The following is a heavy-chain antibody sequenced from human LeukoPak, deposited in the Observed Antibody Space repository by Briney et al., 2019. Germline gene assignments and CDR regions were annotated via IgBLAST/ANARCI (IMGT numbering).Heavy chain of an antibody. J-gene: IGHJ4*02. CDR1: GYTFTSYG. D-gene: IGHD1-14*01. CDR3: ARMCPIKSAFDY. CDR2: ISAYNGNT. Sequence: ASVKVSCKASGYTFTSYGISWVRQAPGQGLEWVGWISAYNGNTNYAQKLQGRVTMTTDTSTSTAYMELRSPRSDDTAVYYCARMCPIKSAFDYWGQGTLVTVSS. V-gene: IGHV1-18*01.